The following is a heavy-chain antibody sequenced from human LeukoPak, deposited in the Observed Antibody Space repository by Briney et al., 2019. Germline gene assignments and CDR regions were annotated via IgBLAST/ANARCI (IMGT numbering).Heavy chain of an antibody. CDR1: GGTFSSYA. V-gene: IGHV1-69*01. CDR2: IIPIFGTA. D-gene: IGHD2-2*01. Sequence: SVKVSCKASGGTFSSYAISWVRQAPGQGLERMGGIIPIFGTANYAQKFQGRVTITADESTSTAYMELSSLRSEDTAVYYCARGGYWSSTSCFIDNWFDPWGQGTLVTVSS. CDR3: ARGGYWSSTSCFIDNWFDP. J-gene: IGHJ5*02.